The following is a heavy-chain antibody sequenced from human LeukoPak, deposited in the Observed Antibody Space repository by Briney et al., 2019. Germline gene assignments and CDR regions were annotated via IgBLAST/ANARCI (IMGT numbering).Heavy chain of an antibody. CDR3: AEASYESSGVH. Sequence: PSETLSLTCTVSGGSISSYYWSWIRQPPGKGLEWIGYIYYSGSTNYNPSLKSRVTISVDTSKNQLSLKLSSVTAADTAVYYCAEASYESSGVHWGQGTLVTVSS. D-gene: IGHD6-25*01. V-gene: IGHV4-59*12. CDR2: IYYSGST. CDR1: GGSISSYY. J-gene: IGHJ4*02.